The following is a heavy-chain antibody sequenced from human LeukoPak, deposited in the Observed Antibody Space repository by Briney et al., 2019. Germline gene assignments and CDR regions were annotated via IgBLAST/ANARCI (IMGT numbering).Heavy chain of an antibody. CDR3: AREVVSHWGNWFDP. V-gene: IGHV3-33*01. J-gene: IGHJ5*02. CDR1: GFTFSSYG. Sequence: QPGRSLRLSCAASGFTFSSYGTHWVRQAPGKGLEWVAVIWYDGSNKYYADSVKGRFTISRDNSKNTLYLQMNSLRAEDTAVYYCAREVVSHWGNWFDPWGQGTLVTVSS. D-gene: IGHD2-2*01. CDR2: IWYDGSNK.